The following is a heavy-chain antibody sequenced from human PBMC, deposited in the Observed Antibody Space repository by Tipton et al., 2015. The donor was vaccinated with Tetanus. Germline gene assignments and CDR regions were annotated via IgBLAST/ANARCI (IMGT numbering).Heavy chain of an antibody. D-gene: IGHD5-12*01. CDR2: VYHNGNT. J-gene: IGHJ4*02. Sequence: GLVKPSETLSLTCSVSGASVSRSSHYWTWIRQPPGKEPEWVGYVYHNGNTNYHPSLKGRLTISVDTSKNQFSLNLKSVITADTAIYYCARANNDYPKKGPFDSWGQGTLVIVSS. CDR1: GASVSRSSHY. V-gene: IGHV4-61*01. CDR3: ARANNDYPKKGPFDS.